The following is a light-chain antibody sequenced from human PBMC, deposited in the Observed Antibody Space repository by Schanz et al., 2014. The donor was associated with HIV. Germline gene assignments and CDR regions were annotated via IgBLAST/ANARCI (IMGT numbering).Light chain of an antibody. J-gene: IGLJ2*01. CDR3: SSFAGNNKLL. CDR2: EGS. V-gene: IGLV2-14*02. CDR1: SSDVGSYNL. Sequence: QSALTQPASVSGSPGQSITISCTGTSSDVGSYNLVSWYQQHPGKAPKLMIYEGSKRPSGVSNRFSGSKSGNTASLTVSGLQADDEADYYCSSFAGNNKLLFGGGTKLTVL.